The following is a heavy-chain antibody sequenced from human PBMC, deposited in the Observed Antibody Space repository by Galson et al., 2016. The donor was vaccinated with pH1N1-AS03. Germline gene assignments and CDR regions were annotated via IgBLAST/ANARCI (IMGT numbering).Heavy chain of an antibody. Sequence: SVKVSCKASGYTFRTYGISWVRQAPGQGLEWMAWITPYSDNTNYGQKFEDRITFTTDTATTTVHMELRNLRSDDTALYFCARDVGESGWLDPWGQGTLVTVSS. CDR1: GYTFRTYG. V-gene: IGHV1-18*01. CDR2: ITPYSDNT. J-gene: IGHJ5*02. CDR3: ARDVGESGWLDP.